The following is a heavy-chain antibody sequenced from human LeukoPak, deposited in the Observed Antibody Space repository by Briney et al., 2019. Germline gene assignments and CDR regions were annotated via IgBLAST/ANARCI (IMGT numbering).Heavy chain of an antibody. CDR1: GFTVITND. CDR2: LYSDGNT. J-gene: IGHJ4*02. Sequence: GGTLRLSCAASGFTVITNDMTWVRQAPGKGLEWVSVLYSDGNTKYADSVQGRFTISRDNSKNTLYLEMNSLSPDDTAVYYCARGVEPLAANTLAYWGQGTLVTVSS. D-gene: IGHD1-14*01. V-gene: IGHV3-53*01. CDR3: ARGVEPLAANTLAY.